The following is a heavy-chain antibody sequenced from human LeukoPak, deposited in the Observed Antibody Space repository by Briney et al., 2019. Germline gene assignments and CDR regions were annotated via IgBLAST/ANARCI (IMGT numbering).Heavy chain of an antibody. CDR3: AREMQQLVLDY. V-gene: IGHV3-74*01. CDR1: GFSFSSYW. J-gene: IGHJ4*02. CDR2: INTDGSTT. Sequence: PGGSLRLSCAASGFSFSSYWMHWVRQAPGKGLVWVSRINTDGSTTTYADSVKGRFTISRDNSKNTLYLQMNSLRAEDTAVYYCAREMQQLVLDYWGQGTLVTVSS. D-gene: IGHD6-13*01.